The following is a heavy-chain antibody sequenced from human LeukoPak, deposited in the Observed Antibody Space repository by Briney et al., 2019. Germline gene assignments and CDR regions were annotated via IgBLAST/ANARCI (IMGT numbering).Heavy chain of an antibody. V-gene: IGHV3-23*01. CDR1: GFTFTTHA. D-gene: IGHD6-19*01. CDR3: AKQRAGSAWFTLDY. CDR2: FSGSISKT. Sequence: GGSLRLSCAASGFTFTTHAMSWVRQAPGKGLEWVSAFSGSISKTYYANSVKGRLTISRDNSKNTLYLQMSSLRAEDTALYYCAKQRAGSAWFTLDYWGPGTLVTVSS. J-gene: IGHJ4*02.